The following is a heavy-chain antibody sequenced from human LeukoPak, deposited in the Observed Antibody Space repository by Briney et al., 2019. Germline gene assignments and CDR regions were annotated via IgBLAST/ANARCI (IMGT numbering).Heavy chain of an antibody. J-gene: IGHJ4*02. CDR3: AKALRIYDSSGYYSDY. D-gene: IGHD3-22*01. Sequence: GGSLRLSCAASGFTFSSYGMHWVRQAPGKGLEWVAVISYGGSNKYYADSVKGRFTISRDNSKNTLYLQMNSLRAEDTAVYYCAKALRIYDSSGYYSDYWGQGTLVTVSS. V-gene: IGHV3-30*18. CDR1: GFTFSSYG. CDR2: ISYGGSNK.